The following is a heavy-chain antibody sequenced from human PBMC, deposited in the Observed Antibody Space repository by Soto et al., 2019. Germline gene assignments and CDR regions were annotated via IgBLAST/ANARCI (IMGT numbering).Heavy chain of an antibody. CDR1: GFTFSSYA. V-gene: IGHV3-30-3*01. J-gene: IGHJ4*02. Sequence: VQLVEAGGGVVQPGRSLRLSCAASGFTFSSYAMHWVRQAPGKGLEWVTVISYDGINKYYADSVKGRFTISRDNSKNTLYLQMNSLRAEDTAVYYCARDRHRASFDYWGQGTLVTVSS. CDR2: ISYDGINK. CDR3: ARDRHRASFDY.